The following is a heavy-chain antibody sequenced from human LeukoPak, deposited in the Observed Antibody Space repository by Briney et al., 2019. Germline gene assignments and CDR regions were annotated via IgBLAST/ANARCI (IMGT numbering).Heavy chain of an antibody. Sequence: PSETLSLTCSVSGGSISNYYWNWIRQTPGKGLEWIGYIFYSGRTHYNPSLKSRVTISVGTSKNQFSLTLSSVTTADTAVYYCARVTQTDYDFDYWGQGTLVTVSS. J-gene: IGHJ4*02. CDR2: IFYSGRT. D-gene: IGHD4-17*01. V-gene: IGHV4-59*01. CDR1: GGSISNYY. CDR3: ARVTQTDYDFDY.